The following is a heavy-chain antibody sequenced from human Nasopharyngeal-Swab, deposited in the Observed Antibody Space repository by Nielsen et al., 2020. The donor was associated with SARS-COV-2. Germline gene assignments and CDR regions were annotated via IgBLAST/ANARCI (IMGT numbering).Heavy chain of an antibody. V-gene: IGHV4-31*03. Sequence: SETLSLTCTVSGGSISSDGYYWSWIRQHPGKGLEWIGYIYYSGSTYYNPSLKSRVTISVDTSKNQFSLKLSSVTAADTAVYYCARGRASIAVADYWGQGTLVTVSS. CDR1: GGSISSDGYY. CDR3: ARGRASIAVADY. CDR2: IYYSGST. J-gene: IGHJ4*02. D-gene: IGHD6-19*01.